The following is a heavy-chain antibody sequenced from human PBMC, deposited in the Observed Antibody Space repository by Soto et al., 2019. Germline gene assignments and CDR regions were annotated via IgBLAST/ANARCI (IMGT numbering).Heavy chain of an antibody. Sequence: SETLSLTCTVSGGSISSSSYYWGWIRQPPGKGLEWIGSIYYSGSTYYNPSLKSRVTISVDTSKNQFSLKLSSVTAADTAVYYCARLNVLLGFGELGYNWSVPWGQGTLVTVFS. D-gene: IGHD3-10*01. V-gene: IGHV4-39*01. CDR2: IYYSGST. CDR1: GGSISSSSYY. J-gene: IGHJ5*02. CDR3: ARLNVLLGFGELGYNWSVP.